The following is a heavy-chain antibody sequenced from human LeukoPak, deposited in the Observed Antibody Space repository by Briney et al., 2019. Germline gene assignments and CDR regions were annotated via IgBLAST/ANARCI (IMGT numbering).Heavy chain of an antibody. J-gene: IGHJ4*02. V-gene: IGHV4-59*08. CDR3: ARHFAYSSSSYFDY. Sequence: SETLSLTCRVSGGSVSNYYWSWIRQPPGKGLERIGYVYYTGSTNYNPSLKSRVTMFEDKSKNQFSLRLYSVTVADTAVYYCARHFAYSSSSYFDYWGQGSLVTVSS. D-gene: IGHD6-6*01. CDR1: GGSVSNYY. CDR2: VYYTGST.